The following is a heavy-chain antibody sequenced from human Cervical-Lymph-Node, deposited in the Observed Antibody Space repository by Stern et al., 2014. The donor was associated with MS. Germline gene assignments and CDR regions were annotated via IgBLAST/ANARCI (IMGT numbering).Heavy chain of an antibody. CDR3: ARDGRHRYTYALDV. D-gene: IGHD1-14*01. V-gene: IGHV1-69*01. CDR2: IITVFGTA. Sequence: VKLVESGAEVKKPGSSVKVSCKASGGTFNVYAINWLRQAPGQGLEWMGGIITVFGTANYAQNFQGRVTITADESTRTSSMQLSSLTFNDTAVYYCARDGRHRYTYALDVWGQGTTVTVSS. J-gene: IGHJ6*02. CDR1: GGTFNVYA.